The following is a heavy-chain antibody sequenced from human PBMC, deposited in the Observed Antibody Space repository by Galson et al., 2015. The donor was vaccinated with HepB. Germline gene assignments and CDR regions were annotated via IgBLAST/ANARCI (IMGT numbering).Heavy chain of an antibody. D-gene: IGHD6-19*01. CDR3: ASYSSGWPSDWYFDL. CDR1: GYTLTGYY. J-gene: IGHJ2*01. V-gene: IGHV1-2*06. Sequence: SVKVSCKASGYTLTGYYMHWVRQAPGQGLEWMGRINPNSGGTNYAQKFQGRVTMTRDTSISTAYMELSRLRSDDTAVYYCASYSSGWPSDWYFDLWGRGTLVTVSS. CDR2: INPNSGGT.